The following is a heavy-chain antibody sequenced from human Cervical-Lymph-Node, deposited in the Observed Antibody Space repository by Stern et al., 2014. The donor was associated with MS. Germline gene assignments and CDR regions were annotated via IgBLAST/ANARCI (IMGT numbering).Heavy chain of an antibody. Sequence: VQLVESGPEVKRPGESLKISCQASGYTFTSYWVGWVRQMPGKGLEWIAIIFPGGADIRYSPPSQGQVAISADKPTSTAYLQWNNLKASDTAIYYCARQRYFDYWGQGTLVTVSS. CDR2: IFPGGADI. J-gene: IGHJ4*02. CDR3: ARQRYFDY. CDR1: GYTFTSYW. V-gene: IGHV5-51*01.